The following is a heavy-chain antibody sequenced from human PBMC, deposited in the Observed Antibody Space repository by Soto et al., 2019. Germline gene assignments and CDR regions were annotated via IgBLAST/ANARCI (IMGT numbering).Heavy chain of an antibody. CDR2: ISGSGGST. D-gene: IGHD2-2*01. CDR3: AKDLSDCSSTCCYRAKGLFDY. Sequence: GGSLRLSCAASGFTFSSYAMSWVRQAPGKGLEWVSAISGSGGSTYYADSVKGRFTISRDNSKNTLYLQMNSLRAEDTAVYYCAKDLSDCSSTCCYRAKGLFDYWGQGTLVTVSS. J-gene: IGHJ4*02. CDR1: GFTFSSYA. V-gene: IGHV3-23*01.